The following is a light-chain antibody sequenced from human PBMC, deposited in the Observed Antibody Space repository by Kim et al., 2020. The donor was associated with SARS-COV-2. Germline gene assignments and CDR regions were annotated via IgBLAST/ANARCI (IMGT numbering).Light chain of an antibody. V-gene: IGLV2-14*03. CDR1: SIDVGGYNY. Sequence: QSALTQPASVSGSPGQSITISCTGTSIDVGGYNYVSWYQQYPGKAPKLMIYDVSKRPSGVSNRFSGSKSGNTASLTISGLQAEDEADYYCSSYRSSGYVFGTGTKVTVL. CDR2: DVS. CDR3: SSYRSSGYV. J-gene: IGLJ1*01.